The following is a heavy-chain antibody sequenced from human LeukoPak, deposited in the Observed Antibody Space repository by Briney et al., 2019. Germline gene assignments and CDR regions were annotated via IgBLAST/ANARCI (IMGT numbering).Heavy chain of an antibody. Sequence: SETLSLTCTVSGGSISSCSYYWGWIRQPPGKGLEWIGSIYYSGSTYYNPSLKSRVTISVDTSKNQFSLKLSSVTAADTAVYYCARSPGDILTGYYSTYYFDYWGQGTLVTVSS. CDR3: ARSPGDILTGYYSTYYFDY. V-gene: IGHV4-39*07. J-gene: IGHJ4*02. CDR1: GGSISSCSYY. D-gene: IGHD3-9*01. CDR2: IYYSGST.